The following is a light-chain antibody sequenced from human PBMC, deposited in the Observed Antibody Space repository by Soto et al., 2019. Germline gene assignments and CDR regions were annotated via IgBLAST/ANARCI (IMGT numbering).Light chain of an antibody. V-gene: IGKV3-11*01. CDR1: QSISNF. CDR3: QPYNNWPLT. Sequence: EIVLTQSPATLSLSPGERATLSCRASQSISNFLAWYQQKPGQAPRLLIYDASKRATDIPDRFIGSGSGTDFTLTINSLQSEDFAVYYCQPYNNWPLTFGGGTKV. J-gene: IGKJ4*01. CDR2: DAS.